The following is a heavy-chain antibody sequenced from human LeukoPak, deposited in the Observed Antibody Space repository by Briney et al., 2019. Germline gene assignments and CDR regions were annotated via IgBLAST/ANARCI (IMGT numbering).Heavy chain of an antibody. J-gene: IGHJ4*02. CDR1: GYSFTSYW. D-gene: IGHD5-12*01. V-gene: IGHV5-51*01. CDR3: ARSNSGYDCRSAFDL. Sequence: GESLKISCQASGYSFTSYWIGWMRQIPGKGLEWMGVIFPGDSDTTYSPSFQGQVIISVDKSISTAYLQWRTLKTSDTAIYYCARSNSGYDCRSAFDLWGQGSLVTVSS. CDR2: IFPGDSDT.